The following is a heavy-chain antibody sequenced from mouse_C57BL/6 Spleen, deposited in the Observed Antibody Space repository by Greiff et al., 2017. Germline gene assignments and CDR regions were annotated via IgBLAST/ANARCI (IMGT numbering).Heavy chain of an antibody. V-gene: IGHV1-15*01. D-gene: IGHD1-1*01. CDR2: IDPETGGT. CDR3: TRGGTYYGSSLYAMDY. J-gene: IGHJ4*01. Sequence: QVQLQQSGAELVRPGASVTLSCKASGYTFTDYEMHWVKQTPVHGLEWIGAIDPETGGTAYNQKFKGKAILTADKSSSTAYMELRSLTSEDSAVYYCTRGGTYYGSSLYAMDYWGQGTSVTVSS. CDR1: GYTFTDYE.